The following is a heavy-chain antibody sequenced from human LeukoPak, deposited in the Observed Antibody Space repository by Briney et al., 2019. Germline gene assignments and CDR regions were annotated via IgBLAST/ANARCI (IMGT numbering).Heavy chain of an antibody. J-gene: IGHJ5*02. V-gene: IGHV1-69*04. D-gene: IGHD2-2*01. CDR1: GGTFSSYA. CDR2: IIPILGIA. Sequence: SVKVSCKASGGTFSSYAISWVRQAPGQGLEWMGRIIPILGIANYAQKFQGRVTITADKSTRTAYMEPSSLRSEDTAVYYCARDQEGSTSDWFDPWGQGTLVTVSS. CDR3: ARDQEGSTSDWFDP.